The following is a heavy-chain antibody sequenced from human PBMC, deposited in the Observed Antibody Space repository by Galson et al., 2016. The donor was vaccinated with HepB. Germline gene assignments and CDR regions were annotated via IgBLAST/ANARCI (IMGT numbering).Heavy chain of an antibody. D-gene: IGHD1-26*01. CDR1: GFTFSSYG. V-gene: IGHV3-33*03. CDR3: AKGGELRGVYYYYGMDV. J-gene: IGHJ6*02. Sequence: SLRLSCAASGFTFSSYGMHWVRQAPGKGLEWVAVIWYDGSNKYYADSVKGRFTISRDNSKNTLYVQMNSLRAEDTAVYYCAKGGELRGVYYYYGMDVWGQGTTGTVSS. CDR2: IWYDGSNK.